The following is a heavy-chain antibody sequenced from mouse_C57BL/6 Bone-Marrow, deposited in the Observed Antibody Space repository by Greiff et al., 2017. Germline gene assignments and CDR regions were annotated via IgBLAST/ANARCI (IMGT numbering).Heavy chain of an antibody. CDR2: INPSNGGT. J-gene: IGHJ3*01. D-gene: IGHD2-5*01. V-gene: IGHV1-53*01. CDR1: GYTFTSYW. CDR3: ARDTLYYSNLAY. Sequence: QVQLQQPGTELVKPGASVTLSCKASGYTFTSYWMHWVKQRPGQGLEWIGNINPSNGGTNYNEKFNSKATLTVEKSSSTAYMQLSSLTSEDSAVYYCARDTLYYSNLAYWGQGTLVTVSA.